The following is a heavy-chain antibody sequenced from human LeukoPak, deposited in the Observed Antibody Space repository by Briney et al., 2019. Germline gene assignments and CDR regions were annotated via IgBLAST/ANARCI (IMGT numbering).Heavy chain of an antibody. CDR1: AYTFTSYD. V-gene: IGHV1-8*01. D-gene: IGHD6-6*01. CDR3: ARTYSSSFDY. Sequence: ASVKLSCKASAYTFTSYDINWVRQATGQGLEWMGWMNPNSGNTGNAQKFQGRVTMTRNTSISTAYMELSRLRSEDTAVYYCARTYSSSFDYWGQGTLVTVSS. CDR2: MNPNSGNT. J-gene: IGHJ4*02.